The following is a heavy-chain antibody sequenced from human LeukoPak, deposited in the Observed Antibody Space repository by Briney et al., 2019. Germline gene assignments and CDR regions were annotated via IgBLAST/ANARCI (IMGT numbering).Heavy chain of an antibody. CDR2: RSSSGNTI. Sequence: GGSLRLSCAASGFTFSDYYMNWIRQAPGKGLEWISYRSSSGNTIYYADSVKGRFTISRDNAKNSLYLQMNSLRAEDTAVYYCARDRSSSWWDGMDVWGQGTTVTVSS. D-gene: IGHD6-13*01. V-gene: IGHV3-11*04. J-gene: IGHJ6*02. CDR3: ARDRSSSWWDGMDV. CDR1: GFTFSDYY.